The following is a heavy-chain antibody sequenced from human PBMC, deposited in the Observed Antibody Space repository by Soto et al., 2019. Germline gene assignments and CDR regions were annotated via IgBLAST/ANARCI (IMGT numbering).Heavy chain of an antibody. J-gene: IGHJ4*02. V-gene: IGHV4-59*01. D-gene: IGHD5-12*01. CDR2: IYYSGST. Sequence: PSETLSLTCTVSGGSISSYYWSWIRQPPGKGLEWIGYIYYSGSTNYNPSLKSRVTISVDTSKNQFSLKLSSVTAADTAVYYCARVDIVATIFDYWAREHWSPSPQ. CDR1: GGSISSYY. CDR3: ARVDIVATIFDY.